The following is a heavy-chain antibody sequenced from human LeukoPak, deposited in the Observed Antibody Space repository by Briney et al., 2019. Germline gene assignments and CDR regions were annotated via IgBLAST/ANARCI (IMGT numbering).Heavy chain of an antibody. CDR3: ARTLDTGLVTVDY. CDR1: GGSISSSNYY. Sequence: PSETLSLTCTVSGGSISSSNYYWGWIRQPPGKGLEWIGSIYYSGTTYYNPSLKSRVTISVDTSKNQFSLKLTSVTAADTAVYYCARTLDTGLVTVDYWGQGTLVTVSS. J-gene: IGHJ4*02. V-gene: IGHV4-39*01. D-gene: IGHD5-18*01. CDR2: IYYSGTT.